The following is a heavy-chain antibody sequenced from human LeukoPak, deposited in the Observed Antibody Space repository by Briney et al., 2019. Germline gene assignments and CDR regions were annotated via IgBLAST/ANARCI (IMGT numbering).Heavy chain of an antibody. D-gene: IGHD3-10*01. J-gene: IGHJ4*02. CDR1: GGTFSSYA. V-gene: IGHV1-69*13. CDR3: AREETGFSASFDN. CDR2: IIPIFGTA. Sequence: SVKVSCKASGGTFSSYAISWVRQAPGQGLEWMGGIIPIFGTANYAQKFQGRVTITADESTSTAYMELSSLRSEDTAVYYCAREETGFSASFDNWGQGTLVTVSS.